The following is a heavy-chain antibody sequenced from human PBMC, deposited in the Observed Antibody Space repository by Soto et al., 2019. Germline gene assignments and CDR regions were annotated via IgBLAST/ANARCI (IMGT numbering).Heavy chain of an antibody. CDR3: ARGNKPSMRLNWNYGARYYYYMDV. J-gene: IGHJ6*03. Sequence: QVQLQESGPGLVKPSGTLSLTCAVSSGSISSSNWWSWVRQPPGKGLEWIGEIYHSGSTNYNPSLKSRVTISVDKSKNQFSLKLSSVTAADTAVYYCARGNKPSMRLNWNYGARYYYYMDVWGKGTTVTVSS. CDR1: SGSISSSNW. D-gene: IGHD1-7*01. CDR2: IYHSGST. V-gene: IGHV4-4*02.